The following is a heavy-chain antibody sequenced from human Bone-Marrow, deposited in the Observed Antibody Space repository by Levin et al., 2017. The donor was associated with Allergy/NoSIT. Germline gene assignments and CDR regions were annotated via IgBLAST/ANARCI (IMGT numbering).Heavy chain of an antibody. V-gene: IGHV4-39*01. CDR1: GGSISSSSYY. Sequence: SETLSLTCTVSGGSISSSSYYWGWIRQPPGKGLEWIGSIYYSGSTYYNPSLKSRVTISVDTSKNQFSLKLSSVTAADTAVYYCATLLGYCSSTSCYTFYDYVWGSYRHDAFDIWGQGTMVTVSS. CDR3: ATLLGYCSSTSCYTFYDYVWGSYRHDAFDI. D-gene: IGHD2-2*02. CDR2: IYYSGST. J-gene: IGHJ3*02.